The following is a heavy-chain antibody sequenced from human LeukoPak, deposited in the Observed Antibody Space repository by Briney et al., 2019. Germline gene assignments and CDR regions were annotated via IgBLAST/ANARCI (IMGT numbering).Heavy chain of an antibody. CDR2: INSDGSST. CDR3: ARSPPRGVVVTVPLDY. V-gene: IGHV3-74*01. CDR1: GFTFSNAW. Sequence: GGSLRLSCAASGFTFSNAWMNWVRQAPGKGLVWVSRINSDGSSTSYADSVKGRFTISRDNAKNTLYLQMNSLRAEDTAVYYCARSPPRGVVVTVPLDYWGQGTLVTVSS. D-gene: IGHD2-21*02. J-gene: IGHJ4*02.